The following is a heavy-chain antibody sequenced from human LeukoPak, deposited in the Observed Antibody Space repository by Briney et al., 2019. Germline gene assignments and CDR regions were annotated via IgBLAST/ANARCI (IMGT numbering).Heavy chain of an antibody. Sequence: GGSLRLSCAASGFIVSGDSMSWVRQAPGKGLEWVSVIYSDGSTYYADSVKGRFTISRDNSKNTLYLQMNSLRAEDTAVYYCARARLPSIFDYWGQGTLVTVSS. CDR3: ARARLPSIFDY. D-gene: IGHD3-16*01. CDR1: GFIVSGDS. J-gene: IGHJ4*02. CDR2: IYSDGST. V-gene: IGHV3-53*01.